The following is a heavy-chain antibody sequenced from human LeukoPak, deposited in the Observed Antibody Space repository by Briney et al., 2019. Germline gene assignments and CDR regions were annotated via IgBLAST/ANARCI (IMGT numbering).Heavy chain of an antibody. CDR1: GGSFSGYY. J-gene: IGHJ4*02. CDR2: IYFSGSS. Sequence: PSETLSLTCAVYGGSFSGYYWSWIRQPPGKGLEWVGSIYFSGSSYYNPSLKSRVTISVDTSMNHFSLKLSSVTAADTAVYYCARQAPGYSYGYVYWGQGTLVTVSS. D-gene: IGHD5-18*01. V-gene: IGHV4-34*01. CDR3: ARQAPGYSYGYVY.